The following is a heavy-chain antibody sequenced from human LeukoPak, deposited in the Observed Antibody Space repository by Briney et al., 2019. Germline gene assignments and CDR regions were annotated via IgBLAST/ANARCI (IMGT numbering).Heavy chain of an antibody. Sequence: KSSETLSLTCTVSGGSISSYYWSWIRQPPGKELEWIGYIHYSGSTNYNPSLKSRVTMSVDTSKNQFSLKLTSVTAADTAVYYCARGGSSSSWPFYYWGQGTLDTVSS. CDR2: IHYSGST. J-gene: IGHJ4*02. CDR1: GGSISSYY. CDR3: ARGGSSSSWPFYY. D-gene: IGHD6-13*01. V-gene: IGHV4-59*01.